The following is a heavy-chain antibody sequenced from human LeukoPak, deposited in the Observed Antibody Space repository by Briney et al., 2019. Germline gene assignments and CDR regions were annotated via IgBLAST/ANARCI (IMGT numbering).Heavy chain of an antibody. Sequence: SETLSLTCTVSGGSISSYYWSWIRQPPGKGLEWIGYIYYSGSSNYNPSLKSRVTISVDTSKNQFSLKLSSVTAADTAVYYCARETLSDFWSGYYSWGQGTLVTVSS. CDR2: IYYSGSS. D-gene: IGHD3-3*01. CDR3: ARETLSDFWSGYYS. J-gene: IGHJ4*02. CDR1: GGSISSYY. V-gene: IGHV4-59*01.